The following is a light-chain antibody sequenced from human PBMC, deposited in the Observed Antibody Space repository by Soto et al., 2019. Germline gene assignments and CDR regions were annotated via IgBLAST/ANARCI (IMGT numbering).Light chain of an antibody. CDR1: ESVTSS. Sequence: IVITQSPATLSVSPGDRATLSCRASESVTSSLAWYQQKPGQPPRLLIYAASTRATDVPARFSGGGSETEFTLTISSLQSEDFAVYFCQQYNIWPLWTFGQGTKVDIK. CDR3: QQYNIWPLWT. CDR2: AAS. V-gene: IGKV3-15*01. J-gene: IGKJ1*01.